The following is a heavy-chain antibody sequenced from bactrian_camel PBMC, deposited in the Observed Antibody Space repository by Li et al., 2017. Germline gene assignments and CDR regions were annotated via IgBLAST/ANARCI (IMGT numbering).Heavy chain of an antibody. J-gene: IGHJ4*01. CDR2: IRPDGSIT. CDR3: ATGGIDSWLGR. Sequence: HVQLVESGGGLVQPGGSLRLSCAASGFDFSNYYMNWVRQAPGKGLEWVSSIRPDGSITYYSDLVKGRFTISRDNAKNTVYLQMHSLTSEDTALYYCATGGIDSWLGRWGQGTQVTVS. V-gene: IGHV3-2*01. CDR1: GFDFSNYY. D-gene: IGHD5*01.